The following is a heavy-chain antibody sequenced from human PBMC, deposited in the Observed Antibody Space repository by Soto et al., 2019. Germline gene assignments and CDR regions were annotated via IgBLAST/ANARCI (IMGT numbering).Heavy chain of an antibody. V-gene: IGHV3-23*01. D-gene: IGHD1-26*01. J-gene: IGHJ6*02. CDR2: ISGSGGTT. CDR3: ARDVWETTSRYYGLDL. CDR1: GFTFSSYA. Sequence: GGSLRLSCAASGFTFSSYAMTWVRQAPGKRLEWVSGISGSGGTTSYTDSVKGRFTISRDNSKKTLFLEMKSLGVEDTAVYFCARDVWETTSRYYGLDLSGLGTTVTVYS.